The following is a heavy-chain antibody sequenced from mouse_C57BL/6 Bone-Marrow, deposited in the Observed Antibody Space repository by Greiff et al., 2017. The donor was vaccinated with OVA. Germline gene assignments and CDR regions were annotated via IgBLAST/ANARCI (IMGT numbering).Heavy chain of an antibody. V-gene: IGHV5-2*01. CDR3: ARRGSGYVHWYFDV. CDR1: EYEFPSHD. J-gene: IGHJ1*03. D-gene: IGHD3-2*02. Sequence: VQLQQSGGGLVQPGESLKLSCESNEYEFPSHDMSWVRKTPEKRLELVAAINSDGGSTYYPDTMERRFIISRDNTKKTLYLQMSSLRSEDTALYYCARRGSGYVHWYFDVWGTGTTVTVSS. CDR2: INSDGGST.